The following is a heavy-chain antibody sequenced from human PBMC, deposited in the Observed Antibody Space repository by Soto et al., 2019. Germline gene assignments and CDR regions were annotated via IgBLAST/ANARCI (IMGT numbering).Heavy chain of an antibody. CDR1: GASISSGGYS. CDR2: IYHSGST. CDR3: ARAQYSYGYKDGMDV. V-gene: IGHV4-30-2*01. Sequence: SETLSLTCAVSGASISSGGYSWSWIRQPPGKGLEWIGYIYHSGSTYYNPSLKSRVTISVDRSKNQFSLKLSSVTAADTAVYYCARAQYSYGYKDGMDVWGQGTTVT. D-gene: IGHD5-18*01. J-gene: IGHJ6*02.